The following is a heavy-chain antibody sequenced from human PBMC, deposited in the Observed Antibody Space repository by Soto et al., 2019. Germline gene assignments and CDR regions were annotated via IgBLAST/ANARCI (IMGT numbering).Heavy chain of an antibody. D-gene: IGHD1-7*01. J-gene: IGHJ4*02. V-gene: IGHV3-23*01. CDR1: GLTFSNFA. Sequence: GGSLRLSCEVSGLTFSNFAMSWVRQAPGEGLEWAAAIGGSSGTTFYADSVKGRFSISKDFAKNMVYLQMNSVRVEDTAVYYCAKFKGFNWNYVFDYWGQGVPVTVSS. CDR3: AKFKGFNWNYVFDY. CDR2: IGGSSGTT.